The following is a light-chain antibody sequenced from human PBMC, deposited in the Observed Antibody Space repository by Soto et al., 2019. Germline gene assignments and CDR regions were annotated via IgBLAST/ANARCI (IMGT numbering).Light chain of an antibody. V-gene: IGKV2-40*01. CDR3: MQRIEFPLT. Sequence: DIVMTQTPLSLPVTAGEPASISFRSSQSLLDSDDGNTYLDWYLQKPGQSPQLLIYTVSYRASGVPDRFSGSGSGTDFILKISRVEAEDVGVYYCMQRIEFPLTFGGGTKVDIK. J-gene: IGKJ4*01. CDR1: QSLLDSDDGNTY. CDR2: TVS.